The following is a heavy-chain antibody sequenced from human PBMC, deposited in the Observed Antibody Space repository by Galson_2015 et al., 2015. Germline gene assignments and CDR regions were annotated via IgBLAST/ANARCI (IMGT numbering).Heavy chain of an antibody. Sequence: SVKVSCKASGGTFSSYAISWVRQAPGQGLEWMGGIIPIFGTANYAQKFQGRVTITADESTSTAYMELSSLRSEDTAVYYCARASVGGYTYDGSNYYYYGMDVWGQGTTVTVSS. V-gene: IGHV1-69*13. D-gene: IGHD6-25*01. CDR3: ARASVGGYTYDGSNYYYYGMDV. CDR2: IIPIFGTA. CDR1: GGTFSSYA. J-gene: IGHJ6*02.